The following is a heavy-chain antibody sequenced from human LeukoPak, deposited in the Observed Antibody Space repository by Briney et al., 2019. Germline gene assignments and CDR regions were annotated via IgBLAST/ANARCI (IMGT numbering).Heavy chain of an antibody. V-gene: IGHV3-64*01. Sequence: PGGSLRLSCAASGFTFSSYAMHWVRQAPGKGLEYVSAISSNGGSTYYANSVKGRFTISRDNSKNTLYLQMGSLRAEDMAVYYCARDKTTVVTELDYWGQGTLVTVSS. D-gene: IGHD4-23*01. CDR3: ARDKTTVVTELDY. CDR1: GFTFSSYA. J-gene: IGHJ4*02. CDR2: ISSNGGST.